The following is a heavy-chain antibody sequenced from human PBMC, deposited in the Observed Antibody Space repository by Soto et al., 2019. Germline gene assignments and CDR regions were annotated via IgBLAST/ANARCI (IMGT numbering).Heavy chain of an antibody. V-gene: IGHV4-34*01. CDR1: GGSLSSYY. CDR3: GRVVIKMAIQSIES. CDR2: VNPGGIT. J-gene: IGHJ4*02. Sequence: SETLSLTCAVYGGSLSSYYWTWIRQPPGKGLEWIGEVNPGGITNYSPSVKSRLKISLDTSKKEVSLEMASVTAADTAVYYCGRVVIKMAIQSIESWGAGTPVTVS.